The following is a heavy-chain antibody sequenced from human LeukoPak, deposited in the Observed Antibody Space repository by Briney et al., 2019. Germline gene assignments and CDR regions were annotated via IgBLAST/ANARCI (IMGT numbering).Heavy chain of an antibody. D-gene: IGHD3-22*01. Sequence: GGSLRLSCAASGFTFSSYAMSWVRQAPGKGLEWVAVISYDGSNKYYADSVKGRFTISRDNSKNTLYLQMNSLRAEDTAVYYCAKSYYDSSGYVMDVWGQGTTVTVSS. J-gene: IGHJ6*02. V-gene: IGHV3-30*18. CDR3: AKSYYDSSGYVMDV. CDR2: ISYDGSNK. CDR1: GFTFSSYA.